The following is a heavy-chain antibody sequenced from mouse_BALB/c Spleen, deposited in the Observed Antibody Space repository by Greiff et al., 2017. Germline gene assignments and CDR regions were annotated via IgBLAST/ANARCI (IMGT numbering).Heavy chain of an antibody. J-gene: IGHJ2*01. Sequence: VQLQESGAELARPGASVKLSCKASGYTFTDYYINWVKQRTGQGLEWIGEIYPGSGNTYYNEKFKGKATLTADKSSSTAYMQLSSLTSEDSAVYFCARSRGYYYGDYWGQGTTLTVSS. D-gene: IGHD3-3*01. CDR2: IYPGSGNT. V-gene: IGHV1-77*01. CDR1: GYTFTDYY. CDR3: ARSRGYYYGDY.